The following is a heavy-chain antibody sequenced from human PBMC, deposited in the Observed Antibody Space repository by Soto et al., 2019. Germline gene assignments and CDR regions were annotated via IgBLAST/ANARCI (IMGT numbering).Heavy chain of an antibody. CDR2: ISSSGSTI. CDR1: GFTFSSYE. J-gene: IGHJ6*02. CDR3: ARVTYDFWSDQLGYGMDV. V-gene: IGHV3-48*03. Sequence: GGSLRLSCAASGFTFSSYEMNWVRQAPGKELEWVSYISSSGSTIYYADSVKGRFTISRDNAKNSLYLQMNSLRAEDTAVYYCARVTYDFWSDQLGYGMDVWGQGTTVTVSS. D-gene: IGHD3-3*01.